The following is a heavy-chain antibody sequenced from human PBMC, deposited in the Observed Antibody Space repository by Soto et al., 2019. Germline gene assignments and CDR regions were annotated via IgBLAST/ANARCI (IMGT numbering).Heavy chain of an antibody. Sequence: EVQVVETGGGLIQPGGSLRLSCATSGFSVSSNYMSWVRQVPGKGLEWVSVIYSGGSTYYADSVKGRFTISRDNSNNTVFLQMSSLRAEDTAVYFCARGLYYDFWSGYPTGFYGMDVWGQGTKVIVSS. V-gene: IGHV3-53*02. CDR2: IYSGGST. D-gene: IGHD3-3*01. CDR1: GFSVSSNY. J-gene: IGHJ6*02. CDR3: ARGLYYDFWSGYPTGFYGMDV.